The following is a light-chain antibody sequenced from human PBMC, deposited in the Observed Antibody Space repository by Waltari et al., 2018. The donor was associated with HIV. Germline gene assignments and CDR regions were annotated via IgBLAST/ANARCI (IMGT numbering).Light chain of an antibody. J-gene: IGKJ1*01. Sequence: EIVLTQSPGTLSLSPGVRATLSCRASQSVRNDYLAWYQHKPGQSPRLLIYGASSRATDVPDRFSGSGSGTDFTLTVSRLEPEDFAVYYCQQYGNSPWTFGQGTKVE. CDR2: GAS. CDR3: QQYGNSPWT. V-gene: IGKV3-20*01. CDR1: QSVRNDY.